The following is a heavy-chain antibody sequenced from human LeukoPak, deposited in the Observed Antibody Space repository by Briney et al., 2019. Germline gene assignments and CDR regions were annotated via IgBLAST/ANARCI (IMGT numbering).Heavy chain of an antibody. CDR3: ARGDSSGYYSWYFDL. V-gene: IGHV4-61*02. D-gene: IGHD3-22*01. Sequence: PSETLSLTCTVSGDSISSGSFYWSWIRQAAEKGLEWIGRVSSSGRTTYNPSLKSRVTMSVDTSKNQFSLKLSSVTAADTAVYYCARGDSSGYYSWYFDLWGRGTLVTVSS. CDR1: GDSISSGSFY. CDR2: VSSSGRT. J-gene: IGHJ2*01.